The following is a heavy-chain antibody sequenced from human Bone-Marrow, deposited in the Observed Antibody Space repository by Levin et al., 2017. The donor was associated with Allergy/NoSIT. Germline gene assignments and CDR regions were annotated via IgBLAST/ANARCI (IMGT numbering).Heavy chain of an antibody. Sequence: GGSLRLSCAASGFTFDSYAMNWVRQAPGKGLEWVSSIRSGGTGTHYADSVKGRFTISRDNSRSTVSLQMDSLRAADTGLYFSAGCQVEPTAPGWCNWFDAWGQGTLVTVSS. D-gene: IGHD6-13*01. CDR1: GFTFDSYA. CDR2: IRSGGTGT. V-gene: IGHV3-23*01. J-gene: IGHJ5*02. CDR3: AGCQVEPTAPGWCNWFDA.